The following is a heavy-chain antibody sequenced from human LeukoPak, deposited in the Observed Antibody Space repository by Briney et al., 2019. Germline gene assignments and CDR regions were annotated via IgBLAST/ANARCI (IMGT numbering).Heavy chain of an antibody. D-gene: IGHD5-12*01. CDR3: AKDRGGGYDSLDY. V-gene: IGHV3-21*01. Sequence: GGSLRLSCAASGFTFSSYSMNWVRQAPGKGLEWVSSISSSSSYIYYADSVKGRFTISRDNAKNSLYLQMNSLRAEDTAVYYCAKDRGGGYDSLDYWGQGTLVTVSS. CDR2: ISSSSSYI. J-gene: IGHJ4*02. CDR1: GFTFSSYS.